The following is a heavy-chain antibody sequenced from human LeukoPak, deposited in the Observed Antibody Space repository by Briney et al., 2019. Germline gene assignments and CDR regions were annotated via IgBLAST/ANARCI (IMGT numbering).Heavy chain of an antibody. Sequence: GASVKVSCKASGYTFTSYSMHWVRQAPGQRLEWMGWINAGNGNTKYSQEFQGRVTMTRDTSTSTAYMELSRLRSEDMAVYYCARSYERSVAPFDYWGQGTLVTVSS. CDR2: INAGNGNT. D-gene: IGHD3-22*01. CDR1: GYTFTSYS. CDR3: ARSYERSVAPFDY. J-gene: IGHJ4*02. V-gene: IGHV1-3*03.